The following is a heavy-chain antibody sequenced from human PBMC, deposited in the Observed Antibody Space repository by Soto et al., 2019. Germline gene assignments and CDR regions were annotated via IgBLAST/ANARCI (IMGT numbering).Heavy chain of an antibody. V-gene: IGHV4-31*03. CDR3: ARIEMASIK. CDR2: IYYTGST. Sequence: PSATLSLTCIVSGASIRSGVYYGSWLRQSPGKGLEWIGHIYYTGSTFYSPSLKSRLTISLDTSKNQFSLDLRSVTAADTAMYYCARIEMASIKWGRGTLVTVSS. J-gene: IGHJ4*02. CDR1: GASIRSGVYY.